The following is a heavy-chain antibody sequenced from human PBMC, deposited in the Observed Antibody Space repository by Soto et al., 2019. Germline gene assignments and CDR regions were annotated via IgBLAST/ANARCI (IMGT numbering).Heavy chain of an antibody. V-gene: IGHV3-30-3*01. Sequence: GGSLRLSCAASGSTFSSYAMHCVRQAPGKGLEWLGVISYDGSNKYYADSVKGRCTISRDNSKYTLYLQMNSLRAEDTAVYYCARDACSGGSCHCFDYWAQGTLVTVCS. CDR2: ISYDGSNK. CDR1: GSTFSSYA. D-gene: IGHD2-15*01. CDR3: ARDACSGGSCHCFDY. J-gene: IGHJ4*02.